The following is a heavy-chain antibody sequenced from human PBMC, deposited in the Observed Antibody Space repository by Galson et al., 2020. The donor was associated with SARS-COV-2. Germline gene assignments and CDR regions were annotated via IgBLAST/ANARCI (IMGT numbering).Heavy chain of an antibody. Sequence: GESLKISCAASGFTFSSYSMNWVRQAPGKGLEWVSYISSSSSTIYYADSVKGRFTISRDNAKNSLYLQMNSLRAEDTAVYYCARWLVGASADAFDIWGQGTMVTVSS. CDR2: ISSSSSTI. J-gene: IGHJ3*02. D-gene: IGHD1-26*01. V-gene: IGHV3-48*01. CDR1: GFTFSSYS. CDR3: ARWLVGASADAFDI.